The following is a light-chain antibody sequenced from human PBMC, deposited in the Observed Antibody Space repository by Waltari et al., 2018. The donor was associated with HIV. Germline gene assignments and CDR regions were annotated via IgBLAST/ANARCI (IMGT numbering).Light chain of an antibody. J-gene: IGLJ3*02. CDR3: GTWDGSLSGVV. V-gene: IGLV1-51*01. Sequence: QSVLTQPPSVSAATGQKVNMSCSGTNSDIGTTYVSWYQHVPGMTPKLLIYDNDKRPSGIPDRVSGSKSGTSATLGITGLQTGDEADYYCGTWDGSLSGVVFGGGTKLTVL. CDR2: DND. CDR1: NSDIGTTY.